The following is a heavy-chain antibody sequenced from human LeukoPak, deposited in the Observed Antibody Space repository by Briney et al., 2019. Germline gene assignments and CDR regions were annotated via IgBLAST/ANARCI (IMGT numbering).Heavy chain of an antibody. CDR1: GGSIRSSSYY. CDR2: INHSGST. J-gene: IGHJ5*02. Sequence: LSETLSLTCTVSGGSIRSSSYYWSWIRQPPGKGLEWNGEINHSGSTNYNPSLKSRVTISVDTSKNQFSLKLSSVTAADTAVYYCARDRMASITIFGVVIRPNWFDPWGQGTLVTVSS. V-gene: IGHV4-39*07. D-gene: IGHD3-3*01. CDR3: ARDRMASITIFGVVIRPNWFDP.